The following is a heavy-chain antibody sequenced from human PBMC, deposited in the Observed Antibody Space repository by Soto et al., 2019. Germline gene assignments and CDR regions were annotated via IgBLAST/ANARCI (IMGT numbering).Heavy chain of an antibody. D-gene: IGHD3-10*01. CDR3: ARDVGSGSYSTPATYYYGMDV. V-gene: IGHV1-2*02. CDR1: GYTFTGYY. J-gene: IGHJ6*04. Sequence: ASVKVSCKASGYTFTGYYMHWVRQAPGQGLEWMGWINPNSGGTNYAQKFQGRVTMTRDTSISTAYMELSRLRSDDTAVYYCARDVGSGSYSTPATYYYGMDVWGKGTTVTVSS. CDR2: INPNSGGT.